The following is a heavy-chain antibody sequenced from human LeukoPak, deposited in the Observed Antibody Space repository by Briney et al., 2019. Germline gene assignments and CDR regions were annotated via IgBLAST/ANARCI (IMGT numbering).Heavy chain of an antibody. Sequence: ASVKVSCKASGYTFTGYYMHWVRQAPGQGLVWMGWINPNSGGTNYAQKFQGRVTMTRDTSISTAYMELSRLRSDDTAVYYCARDPPYYDFWSGSVPYPPDYWGQGTLVTVSS. CDR1: GYTFTGYY. D-gene: IGHD3-3*01. J-gene: IGHJ4*02. V-gene: IGHV1-2*02. CDR2: INPNSGGT. CDR3: ARDPPYYDFWSGSVPYPPDY.